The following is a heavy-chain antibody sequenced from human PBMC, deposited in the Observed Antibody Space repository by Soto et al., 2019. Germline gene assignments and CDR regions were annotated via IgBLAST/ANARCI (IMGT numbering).Heavy chain of an antibody. CDR2: ISTNGGST. D-gene: IGHD3-22*01. V-gene: IGHV3-64D*06. Sequence: PGGSLRLSCSASGFTFSIYAMHWVRQAPGKGLEYVSSISTNGGSTEYADSVKGRFTISRDNSKNTVYLQMSSLRVEDTAVYYCVKGEYYYDSSGYYPFDYWGQGPLVTVSS. J-gene: IGHJ4*02. CDR3: VKGEYYYDSSGYYPFDY. CDR1: GFTFSIYA.